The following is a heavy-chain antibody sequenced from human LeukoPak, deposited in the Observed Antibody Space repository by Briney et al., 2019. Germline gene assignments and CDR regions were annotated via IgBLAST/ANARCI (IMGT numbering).Heavy chain of an antibody. Sequence: PGGSLRLSCTASGFTFSSYWMHWVRQAPGKGLVWVSRINSDGGSTSYADSVKGRFTISRDNAKNTLYLQMNSLRAEDTAVYYCARLGGWYGPDYWGQGTLVIVSS. CDR3: ARLGGWYGPDY. V-gene: IGHV3-74*01. D-gene: IGHD6-19*01. CDR1: GFTFSSYW. CDR2: INSDGGST. J-gene: IGHJ4*02.